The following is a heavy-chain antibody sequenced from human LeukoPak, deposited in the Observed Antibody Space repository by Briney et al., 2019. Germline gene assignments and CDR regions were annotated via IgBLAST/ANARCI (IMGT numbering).Heavy chain of an antibody. J-gene: IGHJ3*02. Sequence: PRASVKVSCKASGYTFTSYDINWVRQATGQGLEWMGWMNPNSGNTGYAQKFQGRVTMTRNTSISTAYMELSSLRSEDTAVYYCARAYDSSGSDAFDIWGQGTMVTVSS. CDR1: GYTFTSYD. V-gene: IGHV1-8*01. D-gene: IGHD3-22*01. CDR3: ARAYDSSGSDAFDI. CDR2: MNPNSGNT.